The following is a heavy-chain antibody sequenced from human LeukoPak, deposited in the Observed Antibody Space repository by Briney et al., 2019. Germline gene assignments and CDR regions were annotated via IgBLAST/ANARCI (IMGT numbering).Heavy chain of an antibody. D-gene: IGHD1-26*01. J-gene: IGHJ4*02. CDR1: GGSISSSSYY. V-gene: IGHV4-39*07. CDR2: IYYSGST. CDR3: ARAIRWEPGYYFDY. Sequence: SETLSLTCTVSGGSISSSSYYWGWIRQPPGKGLEWIGSIYYSGSTYYNPSLKSRVTISVDTSKNQFSLKLSSVTAADTAVYYCARAIRWEPGYYFDYWGQGTLVTVSS.